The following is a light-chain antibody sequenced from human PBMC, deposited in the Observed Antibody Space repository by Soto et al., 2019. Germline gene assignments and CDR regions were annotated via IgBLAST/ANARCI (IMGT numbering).Light chain of an antibody. J-gene: IGLJ1*01. Sequence: LTQPASVSGSPGQSITISCTGTSSDVGGYNYVSWYQQHPGKAPKLMIYDVSNRPSGVSNRFSGSKSGNTASLTISGLQAEDEADYYCSSYTSSSSNYVFGTGTKVTVL. CDR1: SSDVGGYNY. CDR3: SSYTSSSSNYV. V-gene: IGLV2-14*01. CDR2: DVS.